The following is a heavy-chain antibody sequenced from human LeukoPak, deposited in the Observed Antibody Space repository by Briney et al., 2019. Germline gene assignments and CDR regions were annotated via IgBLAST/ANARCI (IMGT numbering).Heavy chain of an antibody. D-gene: IGHD2-2*01. V-gene: IGHV1-69*06. CDR2: IMPISGTA. CDR1: GGTFSSYD. J-gene: IGHJ4*02. Sequence: SVKVSWKASGGTFSSYDISWVRQAPGQGLEWMGGIMPISGTANYAQKFQGRVTITADKPTNTAYMELSSLRSEDTAVYYCASGRTDIVVVPATLRNYYFDYWGQGTLVTVSS. CDR3: ASGRTDIVVVPATLRNYYFDY.